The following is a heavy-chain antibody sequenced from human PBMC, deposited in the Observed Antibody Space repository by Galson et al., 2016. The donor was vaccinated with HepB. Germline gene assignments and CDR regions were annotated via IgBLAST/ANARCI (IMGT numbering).Heavy chain of an antibody. D-gene: IGHD3-22*01. CDR3: AQYYYDSSGYVEYFQN. J-gene: IGHJ1*01. CDR1: GFTFNTYW. Sequence: SLRLSCAASGFTFNTYWMSWVRQAPGKGLEWVANIKPDGSEKYYVDSVKGRFTISRDNAKNSLYLQMNSLRAEDTAVYYCAQYYYDSSGYVEYFQNWGQGSRVTVSS. V-gene: IGHV3-7*03. CDR2: IKPDGSEK.